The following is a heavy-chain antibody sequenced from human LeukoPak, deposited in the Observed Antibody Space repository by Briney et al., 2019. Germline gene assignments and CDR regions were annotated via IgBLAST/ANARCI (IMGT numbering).Heavy chain of an antibody. J-gene: IGHJ4*02. V-gene: IGHV3-74*01. CDR3: ARDRAASDLDY. CDR1: GFTFSSYW. D-gene: IGHD6-13*01. CDR2: INTDGSRA. Sequence: PGGSLRLSCAASGFTFSSYWMYWVRQAPGKGLMWVSRINTDGSRAAYADSVKGRFTISRDNAKNTLYLQMSGLRAEDTAVYYCARDRAASDLDYWGQGTLVTVSS.